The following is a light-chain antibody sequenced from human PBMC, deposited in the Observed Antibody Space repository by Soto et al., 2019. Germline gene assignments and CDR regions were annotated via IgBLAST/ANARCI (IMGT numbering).Light chain of an antibody. CDR1: SSDVGGYNY. V-gene: IGLV2-14*01. J-gene: IGLJ3*02. CDR2: DVS. CDR3: SSYTSSSTSTV. Sequence: QSALTQPASVSGSPGQSITIPCTGTSSDVGGYNYVSWYQQHPGKAPKLMIYDVSNRPSGVSNRFSGSKSGNTASLTISGLQAEDEADYYCSSYTSSSTSTVFGGGTKLTVL.